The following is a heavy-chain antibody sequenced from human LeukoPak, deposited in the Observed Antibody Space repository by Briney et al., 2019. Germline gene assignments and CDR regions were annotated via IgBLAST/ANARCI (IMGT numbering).Heavy chain of an antibody. CDR1: GYTFTSYY. D-gene: IGHD3-9*01. Sequence: GAPVKVSCKASGYTFTSYYMHWVRQAPGQGLEWMGIINPSGGSTSYAQKFQGRVTMTRDMSTSTVYMELSSLRSEDTAVYYCARGPGYDILTGYYTANWFDPWGQGTLVTVS. CDR2: INPSGGST. V-gene: IGHV1-46*01. J-gene: IGHJ5*02. CDR3: ARGPGYDILTGYYTANWFDP.